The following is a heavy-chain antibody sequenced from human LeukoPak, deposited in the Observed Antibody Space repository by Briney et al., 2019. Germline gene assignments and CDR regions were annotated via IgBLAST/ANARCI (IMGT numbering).Heavy chain of an antibody. CDR1: GFTVSSDY. V-gene: IGHV3-66*01. Sequence: GGSLRLSCAASGFTVSSDYMTWVRQAPGKGLEWVSVIYSDANTYYADSVKGRFTISRDNAKNSLYLQMNSLRAEDTAVYYCARDSVDGAGDYWGQGTLVTVSS. CDR2: IYSDANT. J-gene: IGHJ4*02. D-gene: IGHD1-26*01. CDR3: ARDSVDGAGDY.